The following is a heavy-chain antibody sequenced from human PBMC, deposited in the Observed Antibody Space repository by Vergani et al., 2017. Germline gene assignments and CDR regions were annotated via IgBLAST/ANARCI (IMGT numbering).Heavy chain of an antibody. D-gene: IGHD3-22*01. V-gene: IGHV3-30*18. Sequence: QVQLVESGGGVVQPGRSLRLSCAASGFTFSSYGMHWVRPAPGKGLEWVAVISYDGSNKYYADSVKGRFTISRDNSKNTLYLQMNSLRAEDTAVYYCAKDRRYYEGEGGWFDPWGQGTLVTVSS. CDR2: ISYDGSNK. J-gene: IGHJ5*02. CDR1: GFTFSSYG. CDR3: AKDRRYYEGEGGWFDP.